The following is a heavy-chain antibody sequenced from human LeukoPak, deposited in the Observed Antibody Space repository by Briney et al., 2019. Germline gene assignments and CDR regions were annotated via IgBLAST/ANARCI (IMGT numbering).Heavy chain of an antibody. J-gene: IGHJ4*02. CDR1: GGSISSYY. V-gene: IGHV4-59*01. D-gene: IGHD3-22*01. CDR3: ARGSHLYYYDSSGYYWGLDY. CDR2: IYYSGST. Sequence: SATLSLTCTVSGGSISSYYWSWIRQPPGKGLEWVGYIYYSGSTNYNPSLKSRVTISVDPSKNQFSLTLRSVTAADTAVYYCARGSHLYYYDSSGYYWGLDYWGQETLVTVSS.